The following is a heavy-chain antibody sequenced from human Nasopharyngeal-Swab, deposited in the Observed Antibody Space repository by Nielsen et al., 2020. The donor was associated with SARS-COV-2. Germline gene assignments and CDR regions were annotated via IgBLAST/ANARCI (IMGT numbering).Heavy chain of an antibody. V-gene: IGHV4-28*01. J-gene: IGHJ4*02. D-gene: IGHD2-8*02. Sequence: WIRQRPVKGLEWIGEIYYSGSTTYNPSLKSRVTMSMDRSKNQFSLNLNSVTAADTAVYYCATKDYSGPYWPDFDFWGQGTLVTVSS. CDR3: ATKDYSGPYWPDFDF. CDR2: IYYSGST.